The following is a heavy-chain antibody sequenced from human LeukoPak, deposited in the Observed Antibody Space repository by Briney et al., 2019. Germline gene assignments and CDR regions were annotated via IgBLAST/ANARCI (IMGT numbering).Heavy chain of an antibody. J-gene: IGHJ4*02. D-gene: IGHD3-22*01. Sequence: GRSLRLSCTAFGFTFGDYAMTWVRQAPGKGLEWVGFIRSKANGGTTEYAASVNGRFTISRDDSKSTAYLQMNSLKTEDTAVYYCTHDTSAYAYCYDFWSQGTLVTVSS. CDR1: GFTFGDYA. CDR2: IRSKANGGTT. V-gene: IGHV3-49*04. CDR3: THDTSAYAYCYDF.